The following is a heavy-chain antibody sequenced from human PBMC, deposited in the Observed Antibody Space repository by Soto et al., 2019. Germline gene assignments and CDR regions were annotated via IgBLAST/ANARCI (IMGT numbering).Heavy chain of an antibody. CDR1: GDNFKKNV. V-gene: IGHV1-69*10. CDR2: TIPALGKT. J-gene: IGHJ6*02. CDR3: ARGPFRPSAMDV. Sequence: ASVKVSCKISGDNFKKNVFTWVRQAPGQGLEWMGGTIPALGKTHYIEKFQGRVTITVDDATRTVYMEVRDLTSEDTAMYYCARGPFRPSAMDVWGQGTTVTVSS. D-gene: IGHD3-10*01.